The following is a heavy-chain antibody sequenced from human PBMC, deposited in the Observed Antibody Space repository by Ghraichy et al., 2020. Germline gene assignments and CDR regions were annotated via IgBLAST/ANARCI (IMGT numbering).Heavy chain of an antibody. CDR3: VRSPGGNFNY. V-gene: IGHV3-7*05. CDR2: INKDGSER. J-gene: IGHJ4*02. D-gene: IGHD6-25*01. Sequence: LSLTCAASGFTFNTYWMKSVRQTPGKGLEWVSNINKDGSERHYVDSVKGRFPNSRYNAQNSLYLQMSSLSAEDTAVSYCVRSPGGNFNYWGQGTLVTVSS. CDR1: GFTFNTYW.